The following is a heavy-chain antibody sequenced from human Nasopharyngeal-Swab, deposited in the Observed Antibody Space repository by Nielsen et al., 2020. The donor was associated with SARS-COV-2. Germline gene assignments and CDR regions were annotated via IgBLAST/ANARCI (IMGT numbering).Heavy chain of an antibody. D-gene: IGHD3-10*01. CDR1: GYSFTSYW. Sequence: GGSLRLSCKGSGYSFTSYWIGWVRQMPGKGLEWMGIIYPGDSDTRYSPSFQGQVTISADKSISTAYLQWSSLKASDTAMYYCARLQGEGSYSNDAFDVWGQGTMVTVSS. V-gene: IGHV5-51*01. CDR2: IYPGDSDT. CDR3: ARLQGEGSYSNDAFDV. J-gene: IGHJ3*01.